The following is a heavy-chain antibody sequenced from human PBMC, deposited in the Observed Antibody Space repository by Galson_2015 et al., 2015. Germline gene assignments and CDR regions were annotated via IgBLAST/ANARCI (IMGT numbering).Heavy chain of an antibody. V-gene: IGHV2-5*02. CDR3: AHTAGRLPDY. D-gene: IGHD6-13*01. J-gene: IGHJ4*02. CDR1: GFSLSTSAVG. Sequence: PALVNPTQTLTLPCTFSGFSLSTSAVGVARIRQSPGKALEWLALIYWDGDKRYSPSLNSRLTITKDTSKNQVVLTMANMDPVDTGTYYCAHTAGRLPDYWGQGTLVTVSS. CDR2: IYWDGDK.